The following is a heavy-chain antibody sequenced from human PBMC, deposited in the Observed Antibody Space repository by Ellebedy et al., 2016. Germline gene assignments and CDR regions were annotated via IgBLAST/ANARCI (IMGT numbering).Heavy chain of an antibody. CDR1: GFTFSSYA. J-gene: IGHJ4*02. CDR3: AKAGRRWELLGYFDY. CDR2: ISYDGINK. Sequence: GESLKISXAASGFTFSSYAMYWVRQAPGKGLKWVAVISYDGINKYYADSVKGRFTISRDNSKNTLYLQMNSLRAEDTAVYYCAKAGRRWELLGYFDYWGQGTLVTVSS. D-gene: IGHD1-26*01. V-gene: IGHV3-30-3*02.